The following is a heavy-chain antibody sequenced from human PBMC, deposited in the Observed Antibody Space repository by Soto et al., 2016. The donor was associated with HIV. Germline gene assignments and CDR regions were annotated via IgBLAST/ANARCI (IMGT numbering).Heavy chain of an antibody. J-gene: IGHJ4*02. CDR2: IHYGGST. CDR1: GDSISSNTYY. D-gene: IGHD3-10*01. CDR3: ARHPTGFXFDN. Sequence: QVQLQESGPGLVKPAETLFLTCTVSGDSISSNTYYWAWVRQPPGQGLEWIGSIHYGGSTDYNPSLKSRVTMSLHASKNQFSLKLTSLTAADTALYYCARHPTGFXFDNWGQGIXVTVSX. V-gene: IGHV4-39*01.